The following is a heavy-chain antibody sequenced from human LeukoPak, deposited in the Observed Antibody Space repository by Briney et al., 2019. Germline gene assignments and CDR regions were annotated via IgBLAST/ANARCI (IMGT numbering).Heavy chain of an antibody. CDR2: IIPIFGTA. J-gene: IGHJ5*02. CDR3: ARGMGDNWNVLQSSSESNWFDP. D-gene: IGHD1-1*01. CDR1: GGTFSSYA. Sequence: GASVKVSCKASGGTFSSYAISWVRQAPGQGLEWMGGIIPIFGTANYAQKFQGRVTITADESTSTAYMELSSLRSEDTAVYYCARGMGDNWNVLQSSSESNWFDPWGQGTLITVSS. V-gene: IGHV1-69*13.